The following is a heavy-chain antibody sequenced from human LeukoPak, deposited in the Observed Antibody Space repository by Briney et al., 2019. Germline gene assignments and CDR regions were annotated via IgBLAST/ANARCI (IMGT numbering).Heavy chain of an antibody. D-gene: IGHD5-24*01. J-gene: IGHJ4*02. Sequence: ASVKVSCKASGYTFTSYAMHWVRQAPGQRLEWMGWINAGNGNTKYSQKFQGRVTMTRNTSISTAYMELSSLRSEDTAVYYCARGVEMATRGFDYWGQGTLVTVSS. CDR3: ARGVEMATRGFDY. CDR1: GYTFTSYA. CDR2: INAGNGNT. V-gene: IGHV1-3*01.